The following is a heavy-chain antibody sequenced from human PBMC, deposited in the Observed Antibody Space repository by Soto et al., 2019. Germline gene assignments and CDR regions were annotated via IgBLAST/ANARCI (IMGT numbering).Heavy chain of an antibody. D-gene: IGHD1-26*01. J-gene: IGHJ6*02. V-gene: IGHV3-53*01. CDR3: VRPRPSGENYGMDV. CDR1: GLTVSKNY. Sequence: VQLVESGGGLIQPGGSLRLSCVASGLTVSKNYMAWVRQAPEMGPQWVSVLYAEGSTYYTEAVKGRLTISRDPSKNTLFLQMDGQRAEDTAVYYCVRPRPSGENYGMDVGGQGTTLPVSS. CDR2: LYAEGST.